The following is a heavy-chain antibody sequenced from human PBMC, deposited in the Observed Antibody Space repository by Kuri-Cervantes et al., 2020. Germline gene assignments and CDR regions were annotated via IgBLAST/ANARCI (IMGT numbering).Heavy chain of an antibody. J-gene: IGHJ4*02. CDR2: MNPNSGNT. D-gene: IGHD2-15*01. V-gene: IGHV1-8*01. CDR1: GYTFTKYD. Sequence: ASVKVSCKASGYTFTKYDINWVRQATGQGLEWMGWMNPNSGNTGYAQKFQGRVTMTTDTSTSTAYMELRSLRSDDTAVYYCARDLEGSEYPAPFDYWGQGTLVTVSS. CDR3: ARDLEGSEYPAPFDY.